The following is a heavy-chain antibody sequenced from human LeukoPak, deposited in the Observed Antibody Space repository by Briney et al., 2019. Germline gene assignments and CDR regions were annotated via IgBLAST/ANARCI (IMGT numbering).Heavy chain of an antibody. CDR2: ISSSSSTI. V-gene: IGHV3-48*04. D-gene: IGHD1-14*01. J-gene: IGHJ6*03. CDR3: TRNLMGYYYYMDV. Sequence: PGGSLRLSCAASGFTFSSYSMNWVRQAPGKGLEWVSYISSSSSTIYYADSVKGRFTISRDNAKNSLYLQMNSLRAEDTAVYYCTRNLMGYYYYMDVWGKGTTVTVSS. CDR1: GFTFSSYS.